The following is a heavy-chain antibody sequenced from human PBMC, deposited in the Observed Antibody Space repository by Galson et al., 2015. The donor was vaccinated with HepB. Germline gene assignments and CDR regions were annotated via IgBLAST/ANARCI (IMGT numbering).Heavy chain of an antibody. Sequence: SLRLSCAASGFTFSSYSMNWVRQAPGKGLEWVSYISSSTSTIYYADSVKGRFTISRDNAKNSLYLQMNSLRDEDTAVYYCARDQMGYYGDHKFGYWGQGTLVTVSS. CDR1: GFTFSSYS. J-gene: IGHJ4*02. CDR2: ISSSTSTI. CDR3: ARDQMGYYGDHKFGY. V-gene: IGHV3-48*02. D-gene: IGHD4-17*01.